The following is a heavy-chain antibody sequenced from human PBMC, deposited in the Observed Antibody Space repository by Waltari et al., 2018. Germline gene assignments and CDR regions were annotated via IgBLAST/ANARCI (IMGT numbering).Heavy chain of an antibody. J-gene: IGHJ6*02. V-gene: IGHV1-8*01. CDR1: GYTFTSYD. CDR3: ARVYCSSTSCYTSNYYYGMDV. CDR2: MNPTSGNT. Sequence: QVQLVQSGAEVKKPGASVKVSCKASGYTFTSYDINWVRQATGQGLEWMGWMNPTSGNTGYAQKFQGRVTMTRNTSISTAYMELSSLRSEDTAVYYCARVYCSSTSCYTSNYYYGMDVWGQGTTVTVSS. D-gene: IGHD2-2*02.